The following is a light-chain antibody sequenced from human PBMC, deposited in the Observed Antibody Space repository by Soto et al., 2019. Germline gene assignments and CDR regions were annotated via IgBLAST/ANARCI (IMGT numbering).Light chain of an antibody. CDR1: QSVTTN. J-gene: IGKJ2*01. CDR3: QQYHSWPHT. Sequence: ETVLTQSPATLSVSPGERATFSCKASQSVTTNSAWYQQKPGQVPRLLIYGASTRASGIPARFSGSGSGTEFTLSISSLQSEDFAIYHCQQYHSWPHTFGQGTKLEIK. V-gene: IGKV3-15*01. CDR2: GAS.